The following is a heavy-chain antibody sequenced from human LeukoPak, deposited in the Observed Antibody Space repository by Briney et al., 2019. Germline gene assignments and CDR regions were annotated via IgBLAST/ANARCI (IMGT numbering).Heavy chain of an antibody. Sequence: PGRSLRLSCAASGFTFSSYGMHWVRQAPGKGLEWVAVIWSDGSSKHYGDSVKGRFTISRDNSKDTLYLQMNSLRAEDTAVYYCAKVGFSEMEWLLYSDHWGQGTLVTVSS. CDR2: IWSDGSSK. D-gene: IGHD3-3*01. V-gene: IGHV3-33*06. J-gene: IGHJ4*02. CDR1: GFTFSSYG. CDR3: AKVGFSEMEWLLYSDH.